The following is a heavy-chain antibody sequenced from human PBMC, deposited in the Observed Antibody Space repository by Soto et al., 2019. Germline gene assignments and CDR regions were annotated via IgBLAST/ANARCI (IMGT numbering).Heavy chain of an antibody. CDR2: ISGSGGST. V-gene: IGHV3-23*01. J-gene: IGHJ6*02. D-gene: IGHD6-19*01. CDR1: GFTFSSYA. CDR3: AKSSSGWYYYYGMDV. Sequence: GWSLRLSCAASGFTFSSYAMSWVRQAPGKGLEWVSAISGSGGSTYYADSVKGRFTISRDNSKNTLYLQMNSLRAEDTAVYYCAKSSSGWYYYYGMDVWGQGTTVTVSS.